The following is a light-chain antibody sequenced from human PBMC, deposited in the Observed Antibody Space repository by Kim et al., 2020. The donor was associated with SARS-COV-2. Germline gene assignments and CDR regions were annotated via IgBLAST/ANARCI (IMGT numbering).Light chain of an antibody. Sequence: ASVGDRVTITCQTSQDIINYLNWYQHKPGKVPKLLIYDASNLERGVPSRFSGTGSGTDFTFTIRTLQPEDIATYYCLQYDNLPIAFGQGTRLEIK. CDR3: LQYDNLPIA. V-gene: IGKV1-33*01. CDR2: DAS. J-gene: IGKJ5*01. CDR1: QDIINY.